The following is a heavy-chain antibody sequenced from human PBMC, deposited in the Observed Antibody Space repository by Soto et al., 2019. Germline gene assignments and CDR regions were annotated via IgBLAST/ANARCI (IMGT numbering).Heavy chain of an antibody. J-gene: IGHJ5*02. V-gene: IGHV1-8*01. CDR2: MNPNSGNT. CDR1: GYTFTSYD. D-gene: IGHD5-18*01. CDR3: GRGPLEAMVSWFDP. Sequence: ASVKVSCKASGYTFTSYDINWVRQATGQGLEWMGWMNPNSGNTGYAQKFQGRVTMTRNTSISTAYMELSSLRSEDTAVYYCGRGPLEAMVSWFDPWGQGTLVTVSS.